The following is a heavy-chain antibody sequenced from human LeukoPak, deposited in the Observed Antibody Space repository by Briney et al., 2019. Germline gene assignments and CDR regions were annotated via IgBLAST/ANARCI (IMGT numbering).Heavy chain of an antibody. J-gene: IGHJ4*02. Sequence: PSQTLSLTCAVSGDSVSSGAYYWSWLRQPPGQGLEWIGYNYYSGSNSYNPSLDSRVPISVVTSKNEFSLKLSSVTAADTAVYYCARGHTDRGLGFDHWGQGILVTVSS. V-gene: IGHV4-30-4*01. CDR1: GDSVSSGAYY. CDR2: NYYSGSN. D-gene: IGHD1-26*01. CDR3: ARGHTDRGLGFDH.